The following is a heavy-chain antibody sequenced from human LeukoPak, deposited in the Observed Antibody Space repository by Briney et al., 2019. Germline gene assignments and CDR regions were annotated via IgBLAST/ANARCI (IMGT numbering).Heavy chain of an antibody. CDR2: ISSSSYI. CDR1: GFTFSSYS. Sequence: PGGSLRLSCAASGFTFSSYSMNWVRQAPGKGLEWVSSISSSSYIYYADSVKGRFTISRDNAKNSLYLQMNSLRAEDTAVYYCARDIVVPAAMGAFDIWGQGTMVTVSS. V-gene: IGHV3-21*01. J-gene: IGHJ3*02. D-gene: IGHD2-2*01. CDR3: ARDIVVPAAMGAFDI.